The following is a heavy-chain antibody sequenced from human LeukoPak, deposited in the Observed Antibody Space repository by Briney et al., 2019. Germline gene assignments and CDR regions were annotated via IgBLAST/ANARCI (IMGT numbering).Heavy chain of an antibody. CDR3: ARDLLWFGESPYGMDV. CDR2: ISSSSSYI. V-gene: IGHV3-21*01. D-gene: IGHD3-10*01. CDR1: GFTFSSYS. Sequence: GGSLRLSCAASGFTFSSYSMNWVRQAPGKGLEWVSSISSSSSYIYYADSVKGRFAISRDNAKNSLYLQMNSLRAEDTAVYYCARDLLWFGESPYGMDVWGQGTTVTVSS. J-gene: IGHJ6*02.